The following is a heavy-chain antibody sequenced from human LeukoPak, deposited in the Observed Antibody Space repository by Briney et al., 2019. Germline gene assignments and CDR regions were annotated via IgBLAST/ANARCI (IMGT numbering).Heavy chain of an antibody. J-gene: IGHJ4*02. CDR3: ARVYYYGSGILVDY. V-gene: IGHV3-48*01. CDR2: ISSSSSTI. CDR1: GFTFSSYS. Sequence: GGSLRLSCAASGFTFSSYSMNWVRQAPGKGLEWVSYISSSSSTIYYADSVKGRFTIYRDNAKNSLYLQMNSLRAEDTAVYYCARVYYYGSGILVDYWGQGTLVTVSS. D-gene: IGHD3-10*01.